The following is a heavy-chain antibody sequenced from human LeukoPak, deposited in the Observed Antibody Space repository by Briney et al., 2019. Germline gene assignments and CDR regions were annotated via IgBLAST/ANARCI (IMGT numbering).Heavy chain of an antibody. Sequence: GGSLRLSCAASEFTFSSHSMNWVRQAPGKGLEWVAVISYDGSNKYYADSVKGRFTISRDNSKNTLYLQMNSLRAEDTAVYYCAKDSGSYPGYWGQGTLVTVSS. CDR1: EFTFSSHS. V-gene: IGHV3-30*18. CDR2: ISYDGSNK. J-gene: IGHJ4*02. CDR3: AKDSGSYPGY. D-gene: IGHD1-26*01.